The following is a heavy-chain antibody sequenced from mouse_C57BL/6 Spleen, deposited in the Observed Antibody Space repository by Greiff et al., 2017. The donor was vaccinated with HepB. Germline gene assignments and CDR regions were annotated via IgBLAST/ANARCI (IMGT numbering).Heavy chain of an antibody. V-gene: IGHV2-6-1*01. Sequence: VHLVESGPGLVAPSQSLSITCTVSGFSLTSYGVHWVRQPPGKGLEWLVVIWSDGSTTYNSALKSRLSISKDNSKSQVFLKMNSLQTDDTAMYYCARHDSNYVTDYAMDYWGQGTSVTVSS. CDR3: ARHDSNYVTDYAMDY. J-gene: IGHJ4*01. CDR2: IWSDGST. CDR1: GFSLTSYG. D-gene: IGHD2-5*01.